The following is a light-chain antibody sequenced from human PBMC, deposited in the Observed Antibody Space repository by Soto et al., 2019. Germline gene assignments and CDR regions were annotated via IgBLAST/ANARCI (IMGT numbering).Light chain of an antibody. J-gene: IGKJ3*01. CDR3: QQYGMSPFT. CDR2: GAS. Sequence: EIVMTQSPGTLSLSPGETATLSCRASQSVISNYVAWFHQKPGQAPRLLIYGASSSATGVPDRFSASGSGTDFPLTISRLEPEDFAVYYCQQYGMSPFTFGPGPKVDIK. V-gene: IGKV3-20*01. CDR1: QSVISNY.